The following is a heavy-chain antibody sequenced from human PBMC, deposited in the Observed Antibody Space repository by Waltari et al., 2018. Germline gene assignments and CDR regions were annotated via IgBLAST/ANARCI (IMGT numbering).Heavy chain of an antibody. J-gene: IGHJ4*02. Sequence: QVQLQESGPGLVKPSETLSLTCAVSGYSISSGYYWGWSRQPPGKGLEWIGSIYHSGNTYYNASLKSRVTISVDTSKNQFSLKLSSVTAADTAVYYCARGDIPDYWGQGTLVTVSS. CDR3: ARGDIPDY. V-gene: IGHV4-38-2*01. CDR2: IYHSGNT. CDR1: GYSISSGYY. D-gene: IGHD3-9*01.